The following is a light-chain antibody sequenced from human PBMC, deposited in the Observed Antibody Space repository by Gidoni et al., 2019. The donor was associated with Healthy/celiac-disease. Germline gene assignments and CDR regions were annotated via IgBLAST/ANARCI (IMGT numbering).Light chain of an antibody. V-gene: IGKV1-39*01. CDR2: AAS. CDR1: QSISSY. J-gene: IGKJ1*01. CDR3: QQSYSTPPT. Sequence: DIQMTQSPYSLSASVGDRVTITCRASQSISSYLNWYQQKPGKAPKLLIYAASSLQSGVPSRFSGSGSATDFTLTISSLQPEDFATYYCQQSYSTPPTFGQGTKVEIK.